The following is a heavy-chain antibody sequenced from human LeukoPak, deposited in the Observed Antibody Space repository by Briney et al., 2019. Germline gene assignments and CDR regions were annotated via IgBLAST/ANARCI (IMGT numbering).Heavy chain of an antibody. CDR3: ASDRRSGWYSWFDP. CDR2: IIPIFGTA. D-gene: IGHD6-19*01. CDR1: GGTFSSYA. V-gene: IGHV1-69*06. J-gene: IGHJ5*02. Sequence: SVKVSCKASGGTFSSYAISWVRQAPGQGLEWMGGIIPIFGTANYAQKFQGRVTITADKSTSTAYMELSSLRSEDTAVYYCASDRRSGWYSWFDPWGQGTLVTVSS.